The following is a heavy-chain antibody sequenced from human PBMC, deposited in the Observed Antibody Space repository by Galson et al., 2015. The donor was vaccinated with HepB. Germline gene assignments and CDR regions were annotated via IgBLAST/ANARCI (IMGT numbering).Heavy chain of an antibody. CDR2: ISSSSSYI. J-gene: IGHJ4*02. CDR1: GFTFSSYS. Sequence: SLRLSCAASGFTFSSYSMNWVRQAPGKGLEWVSSISSSSSYIYYADSVKGRFTISRDNAKNSLYLQMNSLRAEDTAVYYCARGTVVRGVIIDYWGQGTLVTVSS. CDR3: ARGTVVRGVIIDY. D-gene: IGHD3-10*01. V-gene: IGHV3-21*01.